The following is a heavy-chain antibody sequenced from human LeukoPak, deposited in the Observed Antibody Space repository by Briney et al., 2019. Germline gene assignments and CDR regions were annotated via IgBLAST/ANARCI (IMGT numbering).Heavy chain of an antibody. CDR2: IYSSGTT. J-gene: IGHJ4*02. Sequence: SETLSLTCTVSGDSVSSYYWTWIRQPAGKGLEWIGRIYSSGTTHYNPSLKSRVTMSVDTSKNQFTLKLSSVTAADTAVYYCAREGSSRPFDYWGQGTLVPSPQ. CDR1: GDSVSSYY. D-gene: IGHD1-26*01. CDR3: AREGSSRPFDY. V-gene: IGHV4-4*07.